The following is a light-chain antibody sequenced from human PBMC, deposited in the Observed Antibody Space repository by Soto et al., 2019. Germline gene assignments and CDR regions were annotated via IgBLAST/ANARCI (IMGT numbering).Light chain of an antibody. Sequence: EIVMTQSPATLSVSPGERATLSCRASQSVSSNLAWYQQKPGQAPRLLIYGASSRATGISDRFSGSGSGTDFTLTISRLEPEDFAVYYCQQYGNTHLTFGGGTKVDIK. CDR2: GAS. CDR1: QSVSSN. CDR3: QQYGNTHLT. V-gene: IGKV3-20*01. J-gene: IGKJ4*01.